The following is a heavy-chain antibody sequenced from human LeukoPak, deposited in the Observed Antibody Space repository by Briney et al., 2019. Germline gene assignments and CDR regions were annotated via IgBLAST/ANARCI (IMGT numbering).Heavy chain of an antibody. CDR1: GGSSSSYY. V-gene: IGHV4-59*01. Sequence: SETLSLTCTVSGGSSSSYYWSWIRQPPGKGLEWSGYIYYSGSTNYNPSLKSRVTISVNTSKNQFSLKLSSVTAADTAVYYCARETNDSGYDSSSGSYFDYWGQGTLVTVSS. D-gene: IGHD5-12*01. CDR2: IYYSGST. J-gene: IGHJ4*02. CDR3: ARETNDSGYDSSSGSYFDY.